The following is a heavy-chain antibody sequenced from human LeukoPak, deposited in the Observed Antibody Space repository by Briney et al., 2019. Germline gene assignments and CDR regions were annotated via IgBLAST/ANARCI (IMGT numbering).Heavy chain of an antibody. V-gene: IGHV3-48*03. J-gene: IGHJ4*02. CDR1: GFDFNIYE. D-gene: IGHD3-16*02. CDR3: AGRRYTEPQDLNY. Sequence: GVSLTLSCAASGFDFNIYEMNWVRQAPGEGLEWVSYADSVKGRFTISRDNLKSSLFLQMSSLRAEDTAVYYCAGRRYTEPQDLNYWGQGTLVIVS.